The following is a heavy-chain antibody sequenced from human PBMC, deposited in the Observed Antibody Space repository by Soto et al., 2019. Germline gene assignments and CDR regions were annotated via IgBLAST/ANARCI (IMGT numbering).Heavy chain of an antibody. J-gene: IGHJ6*02. CDR2: VSGSGGTT. CDR1: GFTFSTYA. Sequence: EVPLLESGGGLVQPGGSLRLSCVASGFTFSTYAMSWVRQAPREGLEWVSVVSGSGGTTYYADSVKGRFTISRDNSKNTLYLQMNSLRAEDSATYYCARYCNHTSCTIRYGMDVWGQWTMVTVSS. V-gene: IGHV3-23*01. D-gene: IGHD2-2*01. CDR3: ARYCNHTSCTIRYGMDV.